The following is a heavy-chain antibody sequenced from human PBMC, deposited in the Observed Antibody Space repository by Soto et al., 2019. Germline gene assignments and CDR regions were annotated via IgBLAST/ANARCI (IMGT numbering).Heavy chain of an antibody. V-gene: IGHV3-23*01. Sequence: EVQLLESGGGLVQPGGSLSPSCEASGSTFRRYAMSWPRRAPEKGGEWVSAISGSGGSTYYADSVKGRFTISRDNSKNTLYLQMNSLRAEDTAVYYCAKTLYYYDSSGYQWGQGTLVTVSS. D-gene: IGHD3-22*01. CDR1: GSTFRRYA. J-gene: IGHJ4*02. CDR3: AKTLYYYDSSGYQ. CDR2: ISGSGGST.